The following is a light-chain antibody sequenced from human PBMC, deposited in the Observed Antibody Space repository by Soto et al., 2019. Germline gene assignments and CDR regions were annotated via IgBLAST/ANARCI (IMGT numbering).Light chain of an antibody. J-gene: IGKJ4*02. Sequence: DIQMTQSPSTPPASVGDRVTITCRASQSISSGLAWDQQKPGKAPKLLIYKASSLESGVTSRFSGSGSGTEFTLTISSLQTDDFAAYYCQQDNSYPAFGGGTKVEIK. V-gene: IGKV1-5*03. CDR1: QSISSG. CDR3: QQDNSYPA. CDR2: KAS.